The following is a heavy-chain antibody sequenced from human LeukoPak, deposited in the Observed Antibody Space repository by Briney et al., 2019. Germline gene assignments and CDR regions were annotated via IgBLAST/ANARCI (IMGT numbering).Heavy chain of an antibody. CDR1: GFTFSSYA. D-gene: IGHD3-3*01. J-gene: IGHJ4*02. V-gene: IGHV3-23*01. Sequence: GGSLRLSCAASGFTFSSYAMSWVRQDPGKGLEWVSAISGSGGSTYYADSVKGRFTISRDNSKNTLYLQMNSLRAEDTAVYYCAKDTLTYYDFWSGYYFDYWGQGTLITVSS. CDR3: AKDTLTYYDFWSGYYFDY. CDR2: ISGSGGST.